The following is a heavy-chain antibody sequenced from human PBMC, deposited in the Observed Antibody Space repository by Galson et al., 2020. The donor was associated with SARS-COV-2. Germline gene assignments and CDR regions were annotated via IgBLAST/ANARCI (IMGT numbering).Heavy chain of an antibody. CDR1: GFTFSSYG. CDR3: AKEGIDCSSTSCYEGWVYYYYGMDV. D-gene: IGHD2-2*01. V-gene: IGHV3-30*18. J-gene: IGHJ6*02. CDR2: ISYDGSNK. Sequence: GESLKISCAASGFTFSSYGMHWVRQAPGKGLEWVAVISYDGSNKYYADSLKGRFTISRDNSKNTLYLQMNSLRAEDTAVYYCAKEGIDCSSTSCYEGWVYYYYGMDVWGQGTTVTVSS.